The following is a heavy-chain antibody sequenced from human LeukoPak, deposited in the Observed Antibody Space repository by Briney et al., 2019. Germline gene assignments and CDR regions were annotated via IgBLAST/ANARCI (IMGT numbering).Heavy chain of an antibody. CDR2: IYYSGST. CDR1: GGSVSSGDYY. V-gene: IGHV4-30-4*08. CDR3: AEVLYSCDSSGLGWFDP. Sequence: SQTLSLTCTVSGGSVSSGDYYWSWIRQPPGKGLEWIGYIYYSGSTYYNPSLKNRVTISVDTSKNQFSLKLSSVTAADTAVYYCAEVLYSCDSSGLGWFDPWGQGTLVTVSS. J-gene: IGHJ5*02. D-gene: IGHD3-22*01.